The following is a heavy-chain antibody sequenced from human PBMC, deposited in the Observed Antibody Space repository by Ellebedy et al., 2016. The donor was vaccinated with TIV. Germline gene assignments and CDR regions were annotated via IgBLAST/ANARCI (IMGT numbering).Heavy chain of an antibody. J-gene: IGHJ5*02. V-gene: IGHV4-34*01. CDR2: INHSGST. Sequence: SETLSLTCAVYGGSFSGYYWSWIRQPPGKGLEWIGEINHSGSTNYNPSLKSRVTISVDTSKNQFSLKLSSVTAADTAVYYCARGYNVVWNDVKWRSGWFDPWGQGTLVTVSS. D-gene: IGHD1-1*01. CDR1: GGSFSGYY. CDR3: ARGYNVVWNDVKWRSGWFDP.